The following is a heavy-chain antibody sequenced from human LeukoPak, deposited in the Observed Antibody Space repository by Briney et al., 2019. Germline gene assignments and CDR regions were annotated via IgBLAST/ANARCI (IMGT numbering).Heavy chain of an antibody. CDR2: IGPDGDT. D-gene: IGHD3-22*01. CDR1: GFTFRAFD. CDR3: ARDLSWGMYDSSGYYYTDYYYGMDV. Sequence: QPGGSLRLSCAASGFTFRAFDIHWVRQSAGEGLGWVSGIGPDGDTYYAASVKGRFTVSRENAENSVHLQMTSLRVGDTAVYYCARDLSWGMYDSSGYYYTDYYYGMDVWGQGTTVTVSS. V-gene: IGHV3-13*01. J-gene: IGHJ6*02.